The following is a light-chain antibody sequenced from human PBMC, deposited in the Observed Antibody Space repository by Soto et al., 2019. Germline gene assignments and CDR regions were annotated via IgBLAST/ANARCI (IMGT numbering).Light chain of an antibody. Sequence: DIQMTQSPSSLSASVGDRVTITCRASQGISSFVAWYQQKPGKVPRLLISGASTLQSGVPSRFSGSGSGTDFPLTITRLQPDDVATYYCQKYSSVITFGQGTRLEIK. CDR2: GAS. CDR3: QKYSSVIT. V-gene: IGKV1-27*01. J-gene: IGKJ5*01. CDR1: QGISSF.